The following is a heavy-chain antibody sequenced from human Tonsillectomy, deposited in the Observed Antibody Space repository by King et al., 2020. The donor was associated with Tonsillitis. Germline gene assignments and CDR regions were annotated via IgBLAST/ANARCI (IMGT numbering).Heavy chain of an antibody. J-gene: IGHJ3*02. CDR2: IYHSGST. Sequence: QLQESGSGLVKPSQTLSLTCAVSGGSISSGGYSWSWIRQPPGKGLEWIGYIYHSGSTYYNPSLKSRVTISVDRSKNQFSLKLSSVTAADTAVYYCARGGCGKPDGAFDIWGQGTMVTVSS. CDR3: ARGGCGKPDGAFDI. CDR1: GGSISSGGYS. V-gene: IGHV4-30-2*01. D-gene: IGHD1-14*01.